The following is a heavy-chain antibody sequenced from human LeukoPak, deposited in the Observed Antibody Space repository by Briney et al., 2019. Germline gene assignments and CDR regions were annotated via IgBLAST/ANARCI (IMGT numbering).Heavy chain of an antibody. J-gene: IGHJ4*02. V-gene: IGHV3-23*01. CDR3: AKGRISYYYDSSGYRTAVDY. CDR1: GFTFSSYG. Sequence: GGSLRLSCAASGFTFSSYGMSWVRQAPGKGLEWVSAISGSGGSTYYADSVKGRFTISRDNSKNTLYLQMNSLRAEDTAVYYCAKGRISYYYDSSGYRTAVDYWGQGTLVTVSS. CDR2: ISGSGGST. D-gene: IGHD3-22*01.